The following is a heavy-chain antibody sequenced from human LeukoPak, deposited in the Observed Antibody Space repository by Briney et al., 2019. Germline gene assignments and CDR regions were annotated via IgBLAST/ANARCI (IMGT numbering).Heavy chain of an antibody. D-gene: IGHD4-17*01. CDR1: GYSFISYW. Sequence: GESLKISCQGSGYSFISYWIGWVRQMPGKGLEWMGIIYPGDSDTRYSPSFQGQVTISADTSISTAYLQWSSLKASDTATYCCARQHGDYGSDWALGYWGQGTLVTVSS. V-gene: IGHV5-51*01. CDR2: IYPGDSDT. CDR3: ARQHGDYGSDWALGY. J-gene: IGHJ4*02.